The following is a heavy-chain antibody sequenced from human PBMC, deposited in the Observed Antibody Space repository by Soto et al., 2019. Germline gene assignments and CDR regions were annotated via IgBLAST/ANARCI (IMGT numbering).Heavy chain of an antibody. CDR1: GFTFSSYS. CDR3: GGDGYNSNRNWCGP. CDR2: ISSSSSYI. Sequence: GGSLRLSCAASGFTFSSYSMNWVRQAPGKGLEWVSSISSSSSYIYYADSVKGRFTISRDNAKNSLYLQMNSLRAEDTAVYYWGGDGYNSNRNWCGPQGRRSLCTVAS. V-gene: IGHV3-21*01. J-gene: IGHJ5*01. D-gene: IGHD1-20*01.